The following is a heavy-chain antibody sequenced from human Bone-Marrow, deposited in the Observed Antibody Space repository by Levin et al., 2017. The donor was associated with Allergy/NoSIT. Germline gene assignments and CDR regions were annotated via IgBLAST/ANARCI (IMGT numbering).Heavy chain of an antibody. CDR1: GFTFSSYA. CDR3: AREVPPNYYYGMDV. J-gene: IGHJ6*02. Sequence: RGESLKISCAASGFTFSSYAMHWVRQAPGKGLEWVAVISYDGSNKYYADSVKGRFTISRDNSKNTLYLQMNSLRAEDTAVYYCAREVPPNYYYGMDVWGQGTTVTVSS. CDR2: ISYDGSNK. V-gene: IGHV3-30-3*01.